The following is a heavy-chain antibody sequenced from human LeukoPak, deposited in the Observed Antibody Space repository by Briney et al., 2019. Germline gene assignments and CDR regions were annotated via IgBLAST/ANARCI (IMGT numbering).Heavy chain of an antibody. CDR2: INPSGGST. CDR1: GYTFTSYY. CDR3: ARDGVYDSSGYLNWFDP. V-gene: IGHV1-46*03. Sequence: ASVKVSCKASGYTFTSYYMHWVRQAPGQGLEWMGIINPSGGSTSYAQKFQGRVTMARDTSTSTVYMELSSLRSEDTAVYYCARDGVYDSSGYLNWFDPRGQGTLVTVSS. J-gene: IGHJ5*02. D-gene: IGHD3-22*01.